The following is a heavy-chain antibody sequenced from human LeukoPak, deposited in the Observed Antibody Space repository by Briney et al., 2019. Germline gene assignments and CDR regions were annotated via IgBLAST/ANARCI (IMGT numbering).Heavy chain of an antibody. CDR3: AKDSGCGGDCYSHPTDY. V-gene: IGHV3-53*05. CDR2: IYSGGST. CDR1: GFTVSSNY. D-gene: IGHD2-21*02. Sequence: QPGGSLRLSCAASGFTVSSNYMSWVRQAPGKGLEWVSVIYSGGSTYYADSVKGRFTISRDNSKNTLYLQMNSLRAEDTAVYYCAKDSGCGGDCYSHPTDYWGQGTLVTVSS. J-gene: IGHJ4*02.